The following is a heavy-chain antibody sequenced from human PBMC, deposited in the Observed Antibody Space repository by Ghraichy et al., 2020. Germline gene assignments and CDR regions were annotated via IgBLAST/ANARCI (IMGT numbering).Heavy chain of an antibody. Sequence: SETLSLTCTVSGGSISSYYWSWIRQPPGKGLEWIGYIYYSGSTNYNPSLKSRVTISVDTSKNQFSLKLSSVTAADTAVYYCARDCLDFGVANDQICYGMDVWGQGTTVTVSS. D-gene: IGHD3-3*01. CDR3: ARDCLDFGVANDQICYGMDV. V-gene: IGHV4-59*01. CDR1: GGSISSYY. J-gene: IGHJ6*02. CDR2: IYYSGST.